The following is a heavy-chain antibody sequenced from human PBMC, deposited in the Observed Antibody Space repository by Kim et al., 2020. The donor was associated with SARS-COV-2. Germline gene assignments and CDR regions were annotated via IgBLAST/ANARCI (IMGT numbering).Heavy chain of an antibody. V-gene: IGHV3-30*18. D-gene: IGHD2-2*01. CDR1: GFTFSSYG. CDR2: ISYDGSNK. J-gene: IGHJ4*02. Sequence: GGSLRLSCAASGFTFSSYGMHWVRQAPGKGLEWVAVISYDGSNKYYADSVKGRFTISRDNSKNTLYLQMNSLRAEDTAVYYCAKDWGVPAAMEWDLWDYWGQGTLVTVSS. CDR3: AKDWGVPAAMEWDLWDY.